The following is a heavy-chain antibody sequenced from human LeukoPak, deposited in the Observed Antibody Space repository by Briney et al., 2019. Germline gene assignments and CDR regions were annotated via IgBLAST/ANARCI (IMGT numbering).Heavy chain of an antibody. J-gene: IGHJ6*03. CDR3: AREETGYSSGWYSGYYYYYMDV. Sequence: SETLSLTCAVYGGSFSGYYWSWIRQPPGKGLEWIGEINHSGSTNYNPSLKSRVTMSVDTSKNQFSLKLSSVTAADTAVYYCAREETGYSSGWYSGYYYYYMDVWGKGTTVTISS. CDR1: GGSFSGYY. V-gene: IGHV4-34*01. CDR2: INHSGST. D-gene: IGHD6-19*01.